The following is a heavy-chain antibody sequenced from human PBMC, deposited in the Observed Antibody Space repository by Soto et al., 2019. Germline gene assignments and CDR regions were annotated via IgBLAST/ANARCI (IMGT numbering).Heavy chain of an antibody. CDR3: AYDSSSSSYNWFDS. J-gene: IGHJ5*01. CDR1: GGTFSSYA. D-gene: IGHD3-22*01. V-gene: IGHV1-69*13. Sequence: SVKLSCKASGGTFSSYAISWVRQAPGQGLEWMGGIIPIFGTAHYAQTFQGRVTITADESTSTAYMELSGLRSEDTAVYYCAYDSSSSSYNWFDSWGQGTLVTVSS. CDR2: IIPIFGTA.